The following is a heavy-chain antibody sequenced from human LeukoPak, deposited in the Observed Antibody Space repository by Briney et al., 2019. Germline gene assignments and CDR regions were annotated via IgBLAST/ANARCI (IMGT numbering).Heavy chain of an antibody. Sequence: ASVKVSCKAPGYTFTSYYVHWVRQAPGQGLEWMGIINPSGGNTNYAQEFQGRVTMTRDMSTSTVYMELSSLRSEDTAVYYCTTDGSWFGDITNDYWGQGTLVTVSS. CDR2: INPSGGNT. V-gene: IGHV1-46*01. D-gene: IGHD3-10*01. J-gene: IGHJ4*02. CDR1: GYTFTSYY. CDR3: TTDGSWFGDITNDY.